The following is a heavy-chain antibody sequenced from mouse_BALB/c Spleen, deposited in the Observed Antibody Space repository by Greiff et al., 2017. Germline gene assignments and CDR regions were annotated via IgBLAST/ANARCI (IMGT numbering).Heavy chain of an antibody. D-gene: IGHD1-1*01. Sequence: EVKLVESGGGLVKPGGSLKLSCAASGFTFSSYAMSWVRQTPEKRLEWVASISSGGSTYYPDSVKGRFTISRDNARNILYLQMSSLRSEDTAMYYCARGGDYYGSSDYWGQGTTLTVSS. CDR3: ARGGDYYGSSDY. V-gene: IGHV5-6-5*01. CDR1: GFTFSSYA. CDR2: ISSGGST. J-gene: IGHJ2*01.